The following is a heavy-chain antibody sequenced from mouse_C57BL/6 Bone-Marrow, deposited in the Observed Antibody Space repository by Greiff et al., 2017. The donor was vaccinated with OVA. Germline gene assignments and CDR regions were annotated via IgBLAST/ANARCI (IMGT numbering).Heavy chain of an antibody. D-gene: IGHD1-1*01. CDR3: ARKGHYYGSSYEFSY. Sequence: QVQLQQSGAELAKPGASVKLSCKASGYTFTSSWMHWVKQRPGKGLEWVAYINPSSGYTKYTQKFKDKATLTADNSSSTAYMQLSSLIYDDSAVYYCARKGHYYGSSYEFSYWGHGTLVTVSA. CDR1: GYTFTSSW. J-gene: IGHJ3*01. V-gene: IGHV1-7*01. CDR2: INPSSGYT.